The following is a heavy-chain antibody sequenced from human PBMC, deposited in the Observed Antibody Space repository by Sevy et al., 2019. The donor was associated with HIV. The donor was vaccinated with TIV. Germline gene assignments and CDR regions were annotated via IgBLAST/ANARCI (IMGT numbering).Heavy chain of an antibody. D-gene: IGHD2-2*01. Sequence: SLKISCAASGFTFDDYAMHWVRQAPGKGLEWVSGISWNSGSIGYADSVKGRFTISRDNAKNSLYLQMNSLRAEDTALYYCAKDKGSSAQYYFDYWGQGTLVTVSS. V-gene: IGHV3-9*01. CDR1: GFTFDDYA. CDR2: ISWNSGSI. CDR3: AKDKGSSAQYYFDY. J-gene: IGHJ4*02.